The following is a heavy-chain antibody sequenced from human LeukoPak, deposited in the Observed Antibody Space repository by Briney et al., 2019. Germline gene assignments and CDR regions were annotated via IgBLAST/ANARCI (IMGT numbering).Heavy chain of an antibody. J-gene: IGHJ4*02. CDR2: ISGSGGST. D-gene: IGHD3-10*01. V-gene: IGHV3-23*01. CDR3: AKDLEDYYGSGSDY. CDR1: GFTFSSYA. Sequence: GGSLRLSCAASGFTFSSYAMSWVRQAPGKGLEWVSAISGSGGSTYYADSVKGRFTISRDNSKNTLYLQMNSLRAEDTAVYYCAKDLEDYYGSGSDYWGQGTLVTVSS.